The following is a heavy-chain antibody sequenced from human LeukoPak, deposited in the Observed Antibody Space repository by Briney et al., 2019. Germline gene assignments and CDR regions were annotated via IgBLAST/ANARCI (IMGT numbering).Heavy chain of an antibody. CDR2: INAGNGNT. Sequence: ASVKVSCKASRYTFSIYAMQWVRQAPGQRLEWMGWINAGNGNTKYSQKFQGRVTITRDTSASTAYMELSSLRSEDTALYYCARGVWSSRGMQYYFDYWGQGTLVTVSS. D-gene: IGHD3-22*01. V-gene: IGHV1-3*01. CDR3: ARGVWSSRGMQYYFDY. CDR1: RYTFSIYA. J-gene: IGHJ4*02.